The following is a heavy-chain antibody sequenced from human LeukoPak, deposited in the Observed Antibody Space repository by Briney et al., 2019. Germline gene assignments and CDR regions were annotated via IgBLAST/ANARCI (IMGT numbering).Heavy chain of an antibody. CDR1: GGSISSYY. Sequence: SETLSLTCTVSGGSISSYYWSWIRQPPGKGLEWIGYIYYSGSTNYNPSLKSRVTISVDTSKNQFSLKLSSVTAADTAVCYCARGSRVMITFGGVSGAFDIWGQGTMVTVSS. D-gene: IGHD3-16*01. V-gene: IGHV4-59*01. CDR2: IYYSGST. J-gene: IGHJ3*02. CDR3: ARGSRVMITFGGVSGAFDI.